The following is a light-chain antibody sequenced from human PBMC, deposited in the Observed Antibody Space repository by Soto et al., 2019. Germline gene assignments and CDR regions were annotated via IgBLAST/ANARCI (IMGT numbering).Light chain of an antibody. J-gene: IGLJ1*01. Sequence: CVRTQPASVSGSPGQAITISCTGTSSDVGSYNYVSWYQQHPGKAPKLMIYEVSDRPSGISSRFSGSKSGNTASLTISGLQTEDEADYYCSSYTSSSTLFGTGNKVTVL. CDR3: SSYTSSSTL. V-gene: IGLV2-14*01. CDR1: SSDVGSYNY. CDR2: EVS.